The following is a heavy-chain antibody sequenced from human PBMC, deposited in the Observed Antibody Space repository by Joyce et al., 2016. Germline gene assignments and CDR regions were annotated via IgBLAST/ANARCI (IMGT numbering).Heavy chain of an antibody. D-gene: IGHD3-16*01. V-gene: IGHV3-30*03. CDR1: GFIFSNYG. J-gene: IGHJ6*03. CDR2: ISDDGSDK. CDR3: AIYVGHFYYMGV. Sequence: QVQLVESGGGVVQPGRSLRLSCAASGFIFSNYGMHWVRQAPGKGVGWVALISDDGSDKYYVDSVKGRFNISRDNSKNALYLQMSNVRAEDTAMYFCAIYVGHFYYMGVWGKGTTVTVSS.